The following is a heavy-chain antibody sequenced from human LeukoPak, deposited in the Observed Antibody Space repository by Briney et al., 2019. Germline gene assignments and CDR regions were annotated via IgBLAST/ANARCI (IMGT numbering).Heavy chain of an antibody. V-gene: IGHV3-33*06. J-gene: IGHJ1*01. CDR2: IWCDGSNK. CDR1: GFTFSSYG. D-gene: IGHD3-22*01. CDR3: AKDGYDSSGYGYFQH. Sequence: GGSLRLSCAASGFTFSSYGMHWVRQAPGKGLKWVAVIWCDGSNKYYADSVKGRFTISRDNSKNTLYLQMNSLRAEDTAVYYCAKDGYDSSGYGYFQHWGQGTLVTVSS.